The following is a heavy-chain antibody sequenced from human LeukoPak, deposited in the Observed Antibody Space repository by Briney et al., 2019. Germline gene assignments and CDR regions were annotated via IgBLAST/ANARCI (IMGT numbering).Heavy chain of an antibody. Sequence: PAGGSLRLSCAASGFTVSSNYMSWVRQAPGKGLEWVSVIYSGGSTYYADSVKGRFTISRDNSKNTLYLQMNSLRAEDTAVYYCARGGGTYLLYYFDSWGQGTLVTVSS. CDR3: ARGGGTYLLYYFDS. J-gene: IGHJ4*02. CDR1: GFTVSSNY. D-gene: IGHD2-15*01. V-gene: IGHV3-53*01. CDR2: IYSGGST.